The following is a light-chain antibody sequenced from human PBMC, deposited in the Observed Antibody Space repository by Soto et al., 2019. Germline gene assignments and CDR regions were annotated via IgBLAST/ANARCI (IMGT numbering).Light chain of an antibody. CDR1: QSVDIN. CDR2: DAS. J-gene: IGKJ5*01. CDR3: QQRSNWIT. Sequence: EIVLTHSPSALSVSPGERVSLSCRASQSVDINLAWYQQKPGQAPRLLIYDASYRATGIPARFTGSGSGTDFTLTISSLEPEDLAVYYCQQRSNWITFGKGKQLEIK. V-gene: IGKV3-11*01.